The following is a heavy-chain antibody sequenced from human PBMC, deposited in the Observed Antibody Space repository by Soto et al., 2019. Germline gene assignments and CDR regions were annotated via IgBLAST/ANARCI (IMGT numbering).Heavy chain of an antibody. CDR3: AQRSVAASASGSNWFGP. J-gene: IGHJ5*02. CDR1: GFSLSTSGVG. V-gene: IGHV2-5*02. Sequence: QITLKESGTTLVKPTQTLTLTCNFSGFSLSTSGVGVGWIRQPPGKALEWLARIYWDDDKRYSPPLKSRLTITMDTAKNRVVLTMTNIDPVYTAPYYCAQRSVAASASGSNWFGPWGQGTLVTVSS. CDR2: IYWDDDK. D-gene: IGHD6-25*01.